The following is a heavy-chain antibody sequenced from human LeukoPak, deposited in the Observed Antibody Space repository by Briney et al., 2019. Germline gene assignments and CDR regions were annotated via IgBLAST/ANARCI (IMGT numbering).Heavy chain of an antibody. D-gene: IGHD6-13*01. CDR2: ISGDGGST. V-gene: IGHV3-43*02. J-gene: IGHJ4*02. Sequence: GGSLRLSCAASGFTLDDYAKQWVRQAPGKGLEWVSLISGDGGSTYYADSVKGRFTISRDNSKNSLYLQMNSLRTEDTALYYCVKDIFLIAAATDYWGQGTLVTVSS. CDR3: VKDIFLIAAATDY. CDR1: GFTLDDYA.